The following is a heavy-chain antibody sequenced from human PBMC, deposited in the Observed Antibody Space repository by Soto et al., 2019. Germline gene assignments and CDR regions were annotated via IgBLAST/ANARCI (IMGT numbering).Heavy chain of an antibody. V-gene: IGHV4-30-4*01. CDR3: ARVVYSSSKRFLARWFDP. CDR1: GGSISSGDHY. J-gene: IGHJ5*02. D-gene: IGHD6-6*01. CDR2: IYYSGNT. Sequence: SETLSLTCTVSGGSISSGDHYWSWIRRPPGKGLEWIVYIYYSGNTYYNPSLQSRVTISVDTSKNQFSLKLSSVTAADTAVYYCARVVYSSSKRFLARWFDPWGQGTLVT.